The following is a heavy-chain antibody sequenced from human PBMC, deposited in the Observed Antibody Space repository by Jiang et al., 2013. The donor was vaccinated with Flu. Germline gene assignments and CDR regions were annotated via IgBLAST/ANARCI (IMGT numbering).Heavy chain of an antibody. D-gene: IGHD1-1*01. CDR3: ARDVHGGYFDF. CDR2: IHPGESEK. J-gene: IGHJ4*02. CDR1: GFTFSIYW. V-gene: IGHV3-7*01. Sequence: EVQLVESGGGLVQPGGSLRLSCAASGFTFSIYWMTWVRQAPGKGLEWVSNIHPGESEKYYVGSVQGRFTISRDNAKNSLYLQMNSLTAEDTAVYFCARDVHGGYFDFWGRG.